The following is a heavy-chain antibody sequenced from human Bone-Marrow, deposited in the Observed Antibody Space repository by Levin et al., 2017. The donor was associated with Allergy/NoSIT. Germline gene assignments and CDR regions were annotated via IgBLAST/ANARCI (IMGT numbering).Heavy chain of an antibody. V-gene: IGHV3-23*01. J-gene: IGHJ4*02. D-gene: IGHD1-1*01. CDR2: ISGSGDST. CDR3: AKDSTTGTTYFDH. Sequence: GGSLRLSCDASGFMFTNYDMTWVRQGPGKGLEWVASISGSGDSTFYADSVKGRFTISRDNSKNTLHLQMASLRAEDTALYYCAKDSTTGTTYFDHWGQGTLVTVSS. CDR1: GFMFTNYD.